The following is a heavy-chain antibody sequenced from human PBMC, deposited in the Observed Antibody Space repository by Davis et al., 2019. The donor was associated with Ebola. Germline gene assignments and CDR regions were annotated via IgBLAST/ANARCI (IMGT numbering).Heavy chain of an antibody. V-gene: IGHV1-18*01. CDR1: GYTFTSYD. CDR2: ISVYNGNT. Sequence: ASVQVSCKTSGYTFTSYDINWLRQAPGQGLAWMGWISVYNGNTNYAQKVQGRVTMTADTSASTASMELKDLTSDDTAVYYCARLHRAEPHFDYWGQGTLVTVSS. J-gene: IGHJ4*02. CDR3: ARLHRAEPHFDY. D-gene: IGHD1-26*01.